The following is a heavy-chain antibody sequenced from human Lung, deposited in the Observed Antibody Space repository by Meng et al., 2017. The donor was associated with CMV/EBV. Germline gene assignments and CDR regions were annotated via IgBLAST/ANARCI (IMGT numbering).Heavy chain of an antibody. D-gene: IGHD6-19*01. Sequence: QGQLQGSGPGPGQPSGTLSLTCAVSGGSISSSNWWSWVRQPPGKGLEWIGEIYHSGSTNYNPSLKSRVTISVDKSKNQFSLKLSSVTAADTAVYYCASFPPPGKQWLVTDYWGQGTLVTVSS. CDR1: GGSISSSNW. V-gene: IGHV4-4*02. CDR3: ASFPPPGKQWLVTDY. CDR2: IYHSGST. J-gene: IGHJ4*02.